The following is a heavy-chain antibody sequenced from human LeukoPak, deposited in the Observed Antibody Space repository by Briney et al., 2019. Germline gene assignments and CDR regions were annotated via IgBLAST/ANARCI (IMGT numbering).Heavy chain of an antibody. V-gene: IGHV1-2*02. J-gene: IGHJ4*02. Sequence: ASVKVSCKSSGFTFTDHYIHWVRQGPGQGLEWMGYIGPLSTFTSSPQEFQGRVTMTRDASMSTAHMELTRLTSDDTAVYYCVREGEGPLSKDFDYWGQGTLVTVSS. CDR3: VREGEGPLSKDFDY. CDR2: IGPLSTFT. D-gene: IGHD2/OR15-2a*01. CDR1: GFTFTDHY.